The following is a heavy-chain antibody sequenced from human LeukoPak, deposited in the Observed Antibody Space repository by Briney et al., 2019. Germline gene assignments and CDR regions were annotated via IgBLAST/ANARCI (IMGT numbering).Heavy chain of an antibody. CDR3: ARGRRITIFEVVKAPLDV. CDR1: GGSFSGYY. CDR2: INHSGST. J-gene: IGHJ6*04. Sequence: SETLSLTCAVYGGSFSGYYWSWIRQPPGKGLEWIGEINHSGSTNYNPSPKSRVTISVDTSKNQFSLKLSSVTAADTAVYYCARGRRITIFEVVKAPLDVWGKGTTVTVSS. D-gene: IGHD3-3*01. V-gene: IGHV4-34*01.